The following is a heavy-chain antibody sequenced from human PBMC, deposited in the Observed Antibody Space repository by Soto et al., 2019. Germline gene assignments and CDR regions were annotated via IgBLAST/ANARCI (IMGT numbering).Heavy chain of an antibody. V-gene: IGHV4-30-4*01. CDR2: IYYTGST. CDR1: GGSISSGDYY. Sequence: QVQLQESGPGLVKPSQTLSLTCTVSGGSISSGDYYWSWIRQPPGKGLEWIGYIYYTGSTYYIPSLTSRVTISVDTSKNQFSLKLTSVTASDTAVYYCARAGRYCSGGNCYGSGRFDPWGQGTLVTVSS. CDR3: ARAGRYCSGGNCYGSGRFDP. J-gene: IGHJ5*02. D-gene: IGHD2-15*01.